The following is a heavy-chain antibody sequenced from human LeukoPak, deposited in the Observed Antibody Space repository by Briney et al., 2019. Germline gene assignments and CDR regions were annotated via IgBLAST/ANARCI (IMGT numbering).Heavy chain of an antibody. Sequence: SQTLSLTCTVSGGSISSGGYYWSWLRQHPGKGLEWIGYIYYSGSTYYNPSLKSRVTISVDTSKNQFSPKLSSVTAADTAVYYCARVQLDYSSSSFFDHWGQGTLVTVSS. CDR3: ARVQLDYSSSSFFDH. CDR1: GGSISSGGYY. D-gene: IGHD6-6*01. CDR2: IYYSGST. V-gene: IGHV4-31*03. J-gene: IGHJ5*02.